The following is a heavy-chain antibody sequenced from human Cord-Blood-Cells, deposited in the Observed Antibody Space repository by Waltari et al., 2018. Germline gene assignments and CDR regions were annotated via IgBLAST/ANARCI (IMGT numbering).Heavy chain of an antibody. CDR3: ARGRGRRWLRFYWYFDL. Sequence: QVQLVQSGAEVKTPGASVKVSCKASGYTFTSYDLNWVRQATGRGLEWMGWMNPNSGNTGYAQKFQGRVTITRNTSISTAYMELSSLRSEDTAVYYCARGRGRRWLRFYWYFDLWGRGTLVTVSS. D-gene: IGHD5-12*01. J-gene: IGHJ2*01. CDR1: GYTFTSYD. CDR2: MNPNSGNT. V-gene: IGHV1-8*03.